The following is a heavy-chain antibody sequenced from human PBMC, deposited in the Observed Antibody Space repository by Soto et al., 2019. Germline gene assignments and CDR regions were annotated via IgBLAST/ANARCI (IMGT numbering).Heavy chain of an antibody. CDR1: GFDFSRFW. Sequence: GESLKISCKGSGFDFSRFWIGWVRQMPGQGLEWMGIIYPHDSDTRYSPSFLGQVTISADKSISTAYLQWSSLEASDTAMYYCARVSPGTGTTYWNYYYYGMDVWGRGTTVTVSS. CDR2: IYPHDSDT. V-gene: IGHV5-51*01. J-gene: IGHJ6*02. D-gene: IGHD1-7*01. CDR3: ARVSPGTGTTYWNYYYYGMDV.